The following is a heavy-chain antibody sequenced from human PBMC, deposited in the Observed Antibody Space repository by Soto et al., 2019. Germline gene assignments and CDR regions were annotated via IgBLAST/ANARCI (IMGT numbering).Heavy chain of an antibody. CDR3: AHLLIPYAGDAFDI. CDR2: IYWDDEK. CDR1: GFSLSTSGVG. D-gene: IGHD2-2*01. J-gene: IGHJ3*02. Sequence: QITLKESGPTLVKPTQTLTLTCTFSGFSLSTSGVGVGWIRQPPGKALEWLALIYWDDEKRYSPFLKSRLTITKDTSKNQVVLTTTNMDPVDTGTYYCAHLLIPYAGDAFDIWGQGTMVTVSS. V-gene: IGHV2-5*02.